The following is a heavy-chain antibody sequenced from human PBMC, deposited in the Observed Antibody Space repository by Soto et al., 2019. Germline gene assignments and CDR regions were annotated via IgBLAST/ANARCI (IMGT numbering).Heavy chain of an antibody. V-gene: IGHV3-33*01. CDR2: IRFDGSNI. Sequence: GGSLRLSCAASGIIFNGFGMHWVRQAPGKGLEWVAVIRFDGSNIYYADSVKGRFTISRDNSKNTLYLQINSLRAEDTALYYCARGYYDFWSGYYYYGMDVWGQGTTVTVSS. CDR3: ARGYYDFWSGYYYYGMDV. D-gene: IGHD3-3*01. CDR1: GIIFNGFG. J-gene: IGHJ6*02.